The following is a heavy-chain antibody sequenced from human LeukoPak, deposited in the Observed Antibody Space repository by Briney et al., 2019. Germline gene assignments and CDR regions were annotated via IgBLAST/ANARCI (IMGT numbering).Heavy chain of an antibody. Sequence: PGGSLRLSCAASGFTFSNAWMSWVRQAPGKGLEWVGRIKSKTDGGTTDYAAPVKGRFTISRDDSKNTLYLQMNSLKTEDTAVYYCTTGYPSYSSGWYRSLYYFDYWGQGTLVTVSS. J-gene: IGHJ4*02. CDR1: GFTFSNAW. V-gene: IGHV3-15*01. CDR3: TTGYPSYSSGWYRSLYYFDY. D-gene: IGHD6-19*01. CDR2: IKSKTDGGTT.